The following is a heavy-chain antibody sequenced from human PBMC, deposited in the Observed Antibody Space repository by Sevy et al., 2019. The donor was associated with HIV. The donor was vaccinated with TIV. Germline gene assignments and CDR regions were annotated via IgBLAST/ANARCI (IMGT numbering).Heavy chain of an antibody. CDR1: GFTFSNAW. J-gene: IGHJ6*02. CDR3: TTGYGSGSYYTVYYYGMDV. D-gene: IGHD3-10*01. Sequence: GGSLRLSCAASGFTFSNAWMSWVRQAPGKGLEWVSRIKSKTDGWTTDYAAPVKGRFTISRDDSKNTLYLQMNSLKTEDTAVYYCTTGYGSGSYYTVYYYGMDVWGQGTTVTVSS. V-gene: IGHV3-15*01. CDR2: IKSKTDGWTT.